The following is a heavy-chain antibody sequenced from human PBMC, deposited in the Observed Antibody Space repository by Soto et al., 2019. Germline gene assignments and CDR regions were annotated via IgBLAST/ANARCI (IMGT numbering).Heavy chain of an antibody. V-gene: IGHV1-18*04. D-gene: IGHD3-22*01. J-gene: IGHJ4*02. CDR2: INPNNGNT. CDR3: ARDTGRADYYDSSGYYYVFDY. Sequence: ASVKVSCKASGYTFTGYYMHWVRQAPGQGLEWMGWINPNNGNTNYAQKLQGRVTMTTDTSTSTAYMELRSLRSDDTAVYYCARDTGRADYYDSSGYYYVFDYWGQGTLVTVPQ. CDR1: GYTFTGYY.